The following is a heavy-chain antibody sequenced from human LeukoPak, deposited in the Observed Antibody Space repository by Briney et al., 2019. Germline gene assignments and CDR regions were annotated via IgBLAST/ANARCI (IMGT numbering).Heavy chain of an antibody. CDR2: IYYTGST. V-gene: IGHV4-59*01. CDR3: ARGFGDWGLSWFDP. D-gene: IGHD3-10*01. CDR1: GGSISGSY. J-gene: IGHJ5*02. Sequence: SETLSLTCTVSGGSISGSYWNWIRQPPGKGLEWIGYIYYTGSTNYNPSLKSRVTISVDTSKNQLSLKLTSVTAADTAVYYCARGFGDWGLSWFDPWGQGTLVTVSS.